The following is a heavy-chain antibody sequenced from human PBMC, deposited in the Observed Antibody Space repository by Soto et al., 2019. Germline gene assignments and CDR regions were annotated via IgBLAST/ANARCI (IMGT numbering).Heavy chain of an antibody. J-gene: IGHJ4*02. V-gene: IGHV3-30-3*01. CDR3: ARGGAVAGTVFRY. D-gene: IGHD6-19*01. CDR2: ISYDRSNK. Sequence: GGSRRLSCAASGFTFSSYAMHWVRQAPGKGLEWVAVISYDRSNKYYADAVKGRLTIPRDNSKNTLYLQMNSLRAEDTAVYYCARGGAVAGTVFRYWCQGTLVTVSS. CDR1: GFTFSSYA.